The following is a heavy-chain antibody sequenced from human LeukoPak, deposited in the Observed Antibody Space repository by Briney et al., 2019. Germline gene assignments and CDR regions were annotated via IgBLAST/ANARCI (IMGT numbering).Heavy chain of an antibody. Sequence: SETLSLTCTVSGYSISSGYYWGWIRQPPGKGLEWIGSISYSGGTYYNPSLKSRVTMSVDTSKNQFSLKLSSVTAEDTAVYYCARDWSGRDGYNYDYGMDVWGQGTTVTVSS. CDR3: ARDWSGRDGYNYDYGMDV. V-gene: IGHV4-38-2*02. CDR2: ISYSGGT. D-gene: IGHD5-24*01. J-gene: IGHJ6*02. CDR1: GYSISSGYY.